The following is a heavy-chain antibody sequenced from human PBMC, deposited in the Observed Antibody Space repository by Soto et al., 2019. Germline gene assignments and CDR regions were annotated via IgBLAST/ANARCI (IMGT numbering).Heavy chain of an antibody. J-gene: IGHJ3*02. CDR3: ARGGARTVKDAFDI. CDR2: RNSYNGKT. V-gene: IGHV1-18*01. Sequence: ASVKVSCKASGYTFTSYGITWVRQAPGQGLEYMGWRNSYNGKTSYAQKFQGRVTMTTDTSTSTAYMELRSLRSDDTAVYYCARGGARTVKDAFDIWGQGTMVTVSS. CDR1: GYTFTSYG. D-gene: IGHD4-17*01.